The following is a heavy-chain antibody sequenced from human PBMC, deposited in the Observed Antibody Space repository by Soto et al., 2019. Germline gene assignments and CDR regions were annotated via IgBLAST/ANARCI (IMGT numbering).Heavy chain of an antibody. CDR3: ARGLISGSHYSGGWYYFDS. Sequence: PSETLSLTCDVYGGSSSDYLCTWIRQTPGQLLQWIGQINHSGSANYNPSLKSRVTISVHTSSSQFSLELSSVTAADTAVYYCARGLISGSHYSGGWYYFDSWGQGTQVTVS. CDR2: INHSGSA. CDR1: GGSSSDYL. V-gene: IGHV4-34*01. D-gene: IGHD1-26*01. J-gene: IGHJ4*02.